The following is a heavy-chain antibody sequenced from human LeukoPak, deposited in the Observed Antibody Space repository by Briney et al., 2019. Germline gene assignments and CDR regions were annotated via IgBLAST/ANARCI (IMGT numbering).Heavy chain of an antibody. D-gene: IGHD6-13*01. CDR1: GVTFSSYA. CDR3: AKDAGTAAGGRGYFDY. J-gene: IGHJ4*02. V-gene: IGHV3-23*01. Sequence: GGSLRLSCAAAGVTFSSYAMSWVRQAPGKGLVWVSIISASRTTTYYADSVKGRFTISRDNSKNTVYVQMNSLRAEDTAVYYCAKDAGTAAGGRGYFDYWGQGTLVTVSS. CDR2: ISASRTTT.